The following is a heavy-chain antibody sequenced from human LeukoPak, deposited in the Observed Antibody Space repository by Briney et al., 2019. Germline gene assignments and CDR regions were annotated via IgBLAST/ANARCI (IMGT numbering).Heavy chain of an antibody. CDR3: ARLLSGYDHCYFDY. J-gene: IGHJ4*02. Sequence: SETLSLTCTVSGGSISSYYWSWLRQPPGKGLEWIGYIYYSGSTNYNPSLKSRVTISVDTSKNQFSLKLSSVTAADTAVYYCARLLSGYDHCYFDYWGQGTLVTVSS. CDR1: GGSISSYY. CDR2: IYYSGST. D-gene: IGHD5-12*01. V-gene: IGHV4-59*01.